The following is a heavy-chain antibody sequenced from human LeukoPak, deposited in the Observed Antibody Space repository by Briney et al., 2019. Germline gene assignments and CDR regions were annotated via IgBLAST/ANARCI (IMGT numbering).Heavy chain of an antibody. D-gene: IGHD3-10*01. CDR1: GGSISSGGYY. Sequence: SQTLSLTCTVSGGSISSGGYYWSWIRQPPGKGLEWIGYIYYSGSTNYNPSLKSRVTISVDTSKNQFSLKLSSVTAADTAVYYCARGRSNNAYGEYFQHWGQGTLVTVSS. CDR3: ARGRSNNAYGEYFQH. J-gene: IGHJ1*01. CDR2: IYYSGST. V-gene: IGHV4-61*08.